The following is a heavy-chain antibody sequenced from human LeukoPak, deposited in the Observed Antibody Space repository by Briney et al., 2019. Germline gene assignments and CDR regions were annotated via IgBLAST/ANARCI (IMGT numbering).Heavy chain of an antibody. CDR3: AKDRAMQGYYDSTGYYGNFYCMDV. Sequence: PGGSLRLSCAASGFTFSSYGMHWVRQAPGKGLEWVAFKQYDESNKYYADSVKGRFTISRDNSKNTLYLQMNSLRAEDTAVYFCAKDRAMQGYYDSTGYYGNFYCMDVWGKGTTVTVSS. CDR2: KQYDESNK. D-gene: IGHD3-22*01. J-gene: IGHJ6*03. V-gene: IGHV3-30*02. CDR1: GFTFSSYG.